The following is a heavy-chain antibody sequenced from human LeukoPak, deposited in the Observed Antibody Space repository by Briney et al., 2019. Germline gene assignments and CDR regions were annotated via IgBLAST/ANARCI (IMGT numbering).Heavy chain of an antibody. CDR1: GGSISSSSFY. Sequence: SETLSLTCTVSGGSISSSSFYWGWIRQPPGKGLEWIGEIYHSGSTNYNPSLKSRVTISVDKSKNQFSLKLSSVTAADTALYYCVTFNWNYTSLPFDYWGHGTLVTVSS. CDR3: VTFNWNYTSLPFDY. J-gene: IGHJ4*01. V-gene: IGHV4-39*07. D-gene: IGHD1-7*01. CDR2: IYHSGST.